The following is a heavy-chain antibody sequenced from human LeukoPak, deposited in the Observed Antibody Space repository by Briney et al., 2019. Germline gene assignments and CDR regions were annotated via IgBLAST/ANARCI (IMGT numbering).Heavy chain of an antibody. CDR2: TYYRSKWYS. Sequence: SQTLSLTCDISGDSVSSSSAAWNWIRQSPSRGLEWLGRTYYRSKWYSDYAVSVKSRITINPDTSKNQFSLHLNSVTPEDTAVYYCARDHPSIAAAGPFDYWGQGTLVTVSS. J-gene: IGHJ4*02. D-gene: IGHD6-13*01. CDR3: ARDHPSIAAAGPFDY. CDR1: GDSVSSSSAA. V-gene: IGHV6-1*01.